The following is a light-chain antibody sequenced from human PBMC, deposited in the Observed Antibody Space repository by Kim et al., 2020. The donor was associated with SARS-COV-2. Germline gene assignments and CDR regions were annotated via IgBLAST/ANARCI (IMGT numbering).Light chain of an antibody. Sequence: GQKVPIAGTSSTTSIGNDVLCWYQHDPGTAPIVLVCDISDRPSGIPGRFAGSKSGTAATLGISVLQAEDEAEYCCGTWDSILGAVVLGGGTQLTVL. CDR3: GTWDSILGAVV. CDR2: DIS. V-gene: IGLV1-51*01. CDR1: TTSIGNDV. J-gene: IGLJ2*01.